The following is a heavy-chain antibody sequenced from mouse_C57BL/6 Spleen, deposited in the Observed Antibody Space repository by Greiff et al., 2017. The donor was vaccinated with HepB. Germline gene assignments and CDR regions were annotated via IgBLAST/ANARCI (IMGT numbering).Heavy chain of an antibody. Sequence: QVQLQQSGPGLVAPSQSLSITCTVSGFSLTSYAISWVRQPPGKGLEWLGVIWTGGGTNYNSALKSRLSISKDNSKSQVFLKMNSLQTDDTARYYCARITTVVATGRWYFDVWGTGTTVTVSS. D-gene: IGHD1-1*01. CDR3: ARITTVVATGRWYFDV. J-gene: IGHJ1*03. CDR2: IWTGGGT. CDR1: GFSLTSYA. V-gene: IGHV2-9-1*01.